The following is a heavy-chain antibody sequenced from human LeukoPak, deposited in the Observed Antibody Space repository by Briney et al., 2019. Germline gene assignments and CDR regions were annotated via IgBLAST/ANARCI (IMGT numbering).Heavy chain of an antibody. J-gene: IGHJ4*02. CDR3: AKEGTVQINTWYDN. V-gene: IGHV3-30*18. Sequence: GWCLRLSCAASGFTFSNYGMHWVRQAPGKGREWVAVISFDGNLIYYTDSVKGRFTISRDNSRNTLFLQMNSLRPEDTALYYCAKEGTVQINTWYDNWGQGTLVTVYS. CDR2: ISFDGNLI. D-gene: IGHD6-13*01. CDR1: GFTFSNYG.